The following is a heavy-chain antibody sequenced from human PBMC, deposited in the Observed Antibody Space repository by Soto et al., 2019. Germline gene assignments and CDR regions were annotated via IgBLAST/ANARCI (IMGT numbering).Heavy chain of an antibody. CDR1: GGSISSGDYY. CDR2: IYYSGST. CDR3: AREDDFWSGYLAY. Sequence: SETLSLTCTVSGGSISSGDYYWSWIRQPPGKGLEWIGYIYYSGSTYYNPSLKSRVTISVDTSKNQFSLKLSSVTAADTAVYYCAREDDFWSGYLAYWGQGTLVTVSS. D-gene: IGHD3-3*01. J-gene: IGHJ4*02. V-gene: IGHV4-30-4*01.